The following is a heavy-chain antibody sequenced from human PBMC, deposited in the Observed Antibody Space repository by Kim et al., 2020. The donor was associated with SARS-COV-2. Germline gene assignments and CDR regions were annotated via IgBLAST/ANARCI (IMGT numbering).Heavy chain of an antibody. D-gene: IGHD3-16*02. J-gene: IGHJ4*02. Sequence: IPSLKSRVTISVDTSKNQFSLKLSAVTAADTAVYYCARARLGQLSPFDYWGQGTLVTVSS. CDR3: ARARLGQLSPFDY. V-gene: IGHV4-31*02.